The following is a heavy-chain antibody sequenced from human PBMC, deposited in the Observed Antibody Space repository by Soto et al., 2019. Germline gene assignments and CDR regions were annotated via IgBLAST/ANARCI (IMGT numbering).Heavy chain of an antibody. CDR2: VHSSGST. V-gene: IGHV4-61*01. Sequence: SETLSLTCTVSGGSVSSGSHYWSWIRQPPGKGLEWIGYVHSSGSTNYNPSLKSRVTISLDMSKNQCSLKLSSVTAADTAVYYCASVGRHCLSTNCFPSNIEVWSQGTTVTVSS. CDR3: ASVGRHCLSTNCFPSNIEV. J-gene: IGHJ6*02. CDR1: GGSVSSGSHY. D-gene: IGHD2-2*01.